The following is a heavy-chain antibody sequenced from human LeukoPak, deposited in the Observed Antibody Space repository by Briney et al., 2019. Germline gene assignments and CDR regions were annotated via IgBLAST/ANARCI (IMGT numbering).Heavy chain of an antibody. CDR3: ARDSLRYFDWLPGLGYYYHYYGMDV. V-gene: IGHV1-18*01. Sequence: ASVKVSCKASGYTFTSYGISWVRQAPGQGLEWMGWISAYNGNTNYAQKLQGRVTMTTDTSTSTAYMELRSLRSDDTAVYYCARDSLRYFDWLPGLGYYYHYYGMDVWGQGTTVTVSS. J-gene: IGHJ6*02. CDR2: ISAYNGNT. D-gene: IGHD3-9*01. CDR1: GYTFTSYG.